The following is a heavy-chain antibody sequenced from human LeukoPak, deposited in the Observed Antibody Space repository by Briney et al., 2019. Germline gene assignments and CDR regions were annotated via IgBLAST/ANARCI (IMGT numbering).Heavy chain of an antibody. V-gene: IGHV4-34*01. Sequence: PSETLSLTCAVYGGSFSGYYWSWIRQPPGKGLEWIGEINHSGSTNYNPSLKSRATISVDTSKNQFSLKLSSVTAADTAVYYCARVRRFIVVVPAAYFDYWGQGTLVTVSS. CDR3: ARVRRFIVVVPAAYFDY. CDR1: GGSFSGYY. CDR2: INHSGST. J-gene: IGHJ4*02. D-gene: IGHD2-2*01.